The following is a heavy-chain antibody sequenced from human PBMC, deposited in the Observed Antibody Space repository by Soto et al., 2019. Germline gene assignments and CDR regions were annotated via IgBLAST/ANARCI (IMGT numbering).Heavy chain of an antibody. CDR1: GNTLTELS. CDR2: FNPEDDET. Sequence: GASVKVSCKVSGNTLTELSMHWVRQAPGKGFEWMGGFNPEDDETIYAEKFQGRVTTTEDTATETAYMELSSLTSEDTALYYCAPVYYYDSRGIVSWFDSWGQGTLVTVSS. J-gene: IGHJ5*01. CDR3: APVYYYDSRGIVSWFDS. V-gene: IGHV1-24*01. D-gene: IGHD3-22*01.